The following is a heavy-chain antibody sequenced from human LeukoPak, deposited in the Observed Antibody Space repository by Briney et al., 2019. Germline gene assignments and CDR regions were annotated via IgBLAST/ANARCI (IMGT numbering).Heavy chain of an antibody. Sequence: PGGSLRLSCAASGFTFSSYSMNWVRQAPGKGLEWVSSISSSSSYIYYADSVKGRFTISRDNAKNSLYLQMNSLRAEDTAVYYCARDEVSSGWYLVHLFDYWGQGTLVTVSS. CDR1: GFTFSSYS. CDR3: ARDEVSSGWYLVHLFDY. CDR2: ISSSSSYI. D-gene: IGHD6-19*01. J-gene: IGHJ4*02. V-gene: IGHV3-21*01.